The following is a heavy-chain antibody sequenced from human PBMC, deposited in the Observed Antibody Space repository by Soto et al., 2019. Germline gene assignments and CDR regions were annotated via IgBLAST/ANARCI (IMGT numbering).Heavy chain of an antibody. CDR3: ASSDDYGEERLTGYYFDY. CDR1: GFTFISYS. V-gene: IGHV3-21*01. Sequence: GGSLRLSCAASGFTFISYSMNWVLQAPGKGLEWVSSISSSSSYIHYADSVKGRFTISRDNAKNSLYLQMNSLRAEDTAVYYCASSDDYGEERLTGYYFDYWGQGTLVTVSS. J-gene: IGHJ4*02. D-gene: IGHD4-17*01. CDR2: ISSSSSYI.